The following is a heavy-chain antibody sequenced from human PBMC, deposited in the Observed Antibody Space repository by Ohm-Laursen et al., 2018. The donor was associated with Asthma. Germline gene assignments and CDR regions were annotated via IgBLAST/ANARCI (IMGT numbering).Heavy chain of an antibody. V-gene: IGHV3-48*01. CDR1: GFTFNSYS. CDR2: ITSYSSTT. D-gene: IGHD1-1*01. J-gene: IGHJ6*02. CDR3: AVRTTSAGFDV. Sequence: SLRLSCTASGFTFNSYSMNWVRQAPGKGLEWVSYITSYSSTTYYADSVKGRFTISRDNAKNSLYLQMNSLRAQDTAVYYCAVRTTSAGFDVWGQGTTVTVSS.